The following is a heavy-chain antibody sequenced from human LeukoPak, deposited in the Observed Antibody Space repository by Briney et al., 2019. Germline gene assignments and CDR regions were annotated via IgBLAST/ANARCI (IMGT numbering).Heavy chain of an antibody. CDR1: GFTFDDYG. J-gene: IGHJ6*02. V-gene: IGHV3-23*01. Sequence: PGGSLRLSCAASGFTFDDYGMSWVRQAPGKGLEWVSAISGSGDSTYYADSVKGRFTISRDNSKNTLYLQMSSLRAEDTAVYHCAKSPPDNYHYYYGMDVWGQGTTVTVSS. CDR2: ISGSGDST. D-gene: IGHD5-24*01. CDR3: AKSPPDNYHYYYGMDV.